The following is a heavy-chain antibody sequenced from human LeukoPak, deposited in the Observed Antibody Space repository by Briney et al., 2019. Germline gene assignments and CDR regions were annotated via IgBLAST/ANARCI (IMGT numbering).Heavy chain of an antibody. D-gene: IGHD2-15*01. CDR3: ARVTKRSSGGTPSYYFDY. J-gene: IGHJ4*02. V-gene: IGHV4-31*03. CDR2: IFYSGST. Sequence: TLSLTCTVSGGSISSGGYYWSWIRQHPGKGLEWIGHIFYSGSTYYNPSLKSRVTISVDTSKNQFSLKLSSVTAADTAVYYCARVTKRSSGGTPSYYFDYWGQGTLVTVP. CDR1: GGSISSGGYY.